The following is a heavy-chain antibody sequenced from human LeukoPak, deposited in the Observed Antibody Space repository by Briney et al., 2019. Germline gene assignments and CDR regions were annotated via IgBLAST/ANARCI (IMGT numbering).Heavy chain of an antibody. J-gene: IGHJ4*02. CDR1: GASLSTSPYY. CDR2: IYYTGST. CDR3: ARVTGYVMEDYFDY. D-gene: IGHD6-13*01. Sequence: SETLSLTCSVSGASLSTSPYYWGWIRQPPGKGLEWIGNIYYTGSTYYNVSLNSRVTISIDTSKNLFSLRLSSVTAADTAVYYCARVTGYVMEDYFDYWGQGTLVTASS. V-gene: IGHV4-39*07.